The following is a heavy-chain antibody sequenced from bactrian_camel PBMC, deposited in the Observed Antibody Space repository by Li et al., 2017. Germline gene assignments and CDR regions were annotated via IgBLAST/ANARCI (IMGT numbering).Heavy chain of an antibody. CDR3: VRRLWNSDYSFGY. J-gene: IGHJ6*01. V-gene: IGHV3S63*01. CDR2: VAAIGSDGST. CDR1: GYTWSAYC. D-gene: IGHD4*01. Sequence: VQLVESGGGSVQAGGSLNLSCTTSGYTWSAYCLGWFRQVPGKEREGVIAREGVAAIGSDGSTYYADSVKGRFTISQDNAKNTVYLRMNSLKREDTAMYYCVRRLWNSDYSFGYWGRGTEVTVS.